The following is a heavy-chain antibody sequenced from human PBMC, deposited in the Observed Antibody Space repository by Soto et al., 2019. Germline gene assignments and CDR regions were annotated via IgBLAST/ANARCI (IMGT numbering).Heavy chain of an antibody. V-gene: IGHV4-39*01. CDR3: ARIITMVRGTKSPELDY. J-gene: IGHJ4*02. D-gene: IGHD3-10*01. CDR2: IYYSGST. Sequence: SETLSLTCTVSGGSISSSSYYWGWIRQPPGKGLEWIGSIYYSGSTNYNPSLKSRVTISVDTSKNQFSLKLSSVTAADTAVYYCARIITMVRGTKSPELDYWGQGTLVTVSS. CDR1: GGSISSSSYY.